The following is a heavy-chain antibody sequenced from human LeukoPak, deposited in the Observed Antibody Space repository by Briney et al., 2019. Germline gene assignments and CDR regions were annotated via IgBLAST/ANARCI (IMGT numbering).Heavy chain of an antibody. CDR1: GFTFSSYS. Sequence: PGGSLRLSCAASGFTFSSYSMNWVRQAPGKGLEWVSFISSSSSYIYYADSVKGRFTISRDNAKNSLYLQMNSLRAEDTAVYYCARGRGGFAVDYWGQGTLVTVSS. CDR2: ISSSSSYI. J-gene: IGHJ4*02. V-gene: IGHV3-21*01. D-gene: IGHD3-10*01. CDR3: ARGRGGFAVDY.